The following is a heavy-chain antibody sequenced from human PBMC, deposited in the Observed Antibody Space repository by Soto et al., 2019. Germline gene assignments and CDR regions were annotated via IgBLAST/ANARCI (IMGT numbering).Heavy chain of an antibody. CDR1: VYTFSAYY. Sequence: AAVKVSCKTSVYTFSAYYVHWARRAPGRGFQWLGWINPSNEITTFSEFFQGRITMTRDTSTNTVHMELNRLTSDDTAVYYCMRGGWGDSTIDYWGQGTQVTVYS. CDR3: MRGGWGDSTIDY. V-gene: IGHV1-2*02. J-gene: IGHJ4*02. CDR2: INPSNEIT. D-gene: IGHD3-16*01.